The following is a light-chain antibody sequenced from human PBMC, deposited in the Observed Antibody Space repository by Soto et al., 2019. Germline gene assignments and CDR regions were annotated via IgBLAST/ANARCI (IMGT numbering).Light chain of an antibody. CDR1: NIGSKN. CDR2: RDS. Sequence: SYELTQPLSVSVALGQTARITCGEKNIGSKNVHWYQQKPGQAPVLVIYRDSNRPSGIPERFSGSNSGNTATLTISRAQAGDEADYYCQAWDSSTARVFGGGTKLTVL. J-gene: IGLJ3*02. CDR3: QAWDSSTARV. V-gene: IGLV3-9*01.